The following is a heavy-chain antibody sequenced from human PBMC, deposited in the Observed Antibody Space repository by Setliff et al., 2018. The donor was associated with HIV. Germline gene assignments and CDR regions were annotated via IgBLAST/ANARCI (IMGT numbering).Heavy chain of an antibody. CDR3: ARNPHYFDRSGYYSWFYFDF. J-gene: IGHJ4*02. Sequence: SETLSLTCTLYGGSLTNYYWTRIRQSPGEGLEWIGEIVDSGSTYYNPSLRSRVTISGDTSKNYFSLKLSSVTAADTAVYYCARNPHYFDRSGYYSWFYFDFWGQGTLVTAPQ. D-gene: IGHD3-22*01. V-gene: IGHV4-59*12. CDR1: GGSLTNYY. CDR2: IVDSGST.